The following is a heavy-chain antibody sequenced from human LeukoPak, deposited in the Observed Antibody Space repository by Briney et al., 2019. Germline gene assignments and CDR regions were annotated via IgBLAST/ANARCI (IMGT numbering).Heavy chain of an antibody. J-gene: IGHJ6*02. CDR2: IYYSGST. CDR3: ARQVPAAMRYYYYYGMDV. D-gene: IGHD2-2*01. CDR1: GGSVSGGSYY. Sequence: PSETLSLTCTVSGGSVSGGSYYWSWIRQPPGKGLEWIGYIYYSGSTNYNPSLKSRVTISVDTSKNQFSLKLSSVTAADTAVYYCARQVPAAMRYYYYYGMDVWGQGTTVTVSS. V-gene: IGHV4-61*01.